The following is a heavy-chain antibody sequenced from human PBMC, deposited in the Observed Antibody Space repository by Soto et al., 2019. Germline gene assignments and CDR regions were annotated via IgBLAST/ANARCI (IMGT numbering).Heavy chain of an antibody. D-gene: IGHD6-13*01. Sequence: GGSLRLSCAASGFTFSSYGMHWVRQAPGKGLEWVAVISYDGSNKYYADSVKGRFTISRDNSKNTLYLQMNSLRAEDTAVYYCAKDQGIAAAGNWGGYYYYGMDVWGQGTTVTVSS. CDR1: GFTFSSYG. CDR2: ISYDGSNK. CDR3: AKDQGIAAAGNWGGYYYYGMDV. V-gene: IGHV3-30*18. J-gene: IGHJ6*02.